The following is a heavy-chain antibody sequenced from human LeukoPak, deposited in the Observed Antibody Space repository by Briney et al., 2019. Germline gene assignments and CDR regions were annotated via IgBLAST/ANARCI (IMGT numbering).Heavy chain of an antibody. Sequence: GGSLRLSCGASGFTFSSYWMHWVRQAPGKGLVWVSRITSDGRNTDYADSVKGRFTISRDNAKNTLYLQMNSLRAEDTAVYYCARDLNWKVFDLWGQGTMVSVSS. D-gene: IGHD1-1*01. J-gene: IGHJ3*01. CDR3: ARDLNWKVFDL. V-gene: IGHV3-74*01. CDR1: GFTFSSYW. CDR2: ITSDGRNT.